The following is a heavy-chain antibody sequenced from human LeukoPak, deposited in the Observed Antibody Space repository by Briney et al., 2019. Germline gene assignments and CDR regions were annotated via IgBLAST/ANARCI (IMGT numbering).Heavy chain of an antibody. J-gene: IGHJ6*02. CDR2: IIPILGIA. CDR3: ARSLTMIERFYYYYGMDV. Sequence: SVKVSCKASGGTFSSYTISWVRQAPGQGLEWMGRIIPILGIANYAQKFQGRVTITADKSTSTAYMELSSLRSEDTAVYYCARSLTMIERFYYYYGMDVWGQGTTVTVSS. CDR1: GGTFSSYT. D-gene: IGHD3-22*01. V-gene: IGHV1-69*02.